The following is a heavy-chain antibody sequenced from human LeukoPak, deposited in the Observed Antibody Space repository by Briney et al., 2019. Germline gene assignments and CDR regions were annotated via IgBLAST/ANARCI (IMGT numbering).Heavy chain of an antibody. D-gene: IGHD3-3*01. CDR1: GFTFSNYG. V-gene: IGHV3-23*02. CDR3: AKIGRRYDFWTGYYEEEVDYMDV. CDR2: ISDSGGST. Sequence: GGSLRLSCAASGFTFSNYGMSWVRQAPGKGLEWVSGISDSGGSTKYEVSVKGRFTISRDNYKDTLYLRMNSLRAEDTAVYYCAKIGRRYDFWTGYYEEEVDYMDVWGKGTTVTVSS. J-gene: IGHJ6*03.